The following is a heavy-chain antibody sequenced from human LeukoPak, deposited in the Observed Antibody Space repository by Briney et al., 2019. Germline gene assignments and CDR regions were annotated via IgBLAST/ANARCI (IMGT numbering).Heavy chain of an antibody. CDR1: GDSVSSDNW. CDR2: IYHDGST. Sequence: PSETLSLTCAVSGDSVSSDNWWSWLRQPPGKGLEWIGEIYHDGSTNYNPSLKSRVTISVDKLKNQFSMNLRSVTAADTAVYYCAGGGYYAPHPWGQGTLVIVSS. V-gene: IGHV4-4*02. CDR3: AGGGYYAPHP. J-gene: IGHJ5*02. D-gene: IGHD3-3*01.